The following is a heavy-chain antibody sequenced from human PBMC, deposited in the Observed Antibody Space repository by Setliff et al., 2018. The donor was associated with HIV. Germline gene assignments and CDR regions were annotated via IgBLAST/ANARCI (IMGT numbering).Heavy chain of an antibody. J-gene: IGHJ5*02. Sequence: GASVKVSCKSSGYTFTSYGISWVRQAPGQGLEWMGWISAYNGNTNYAQKLQGRVTMTTDTSTSTAYMELRSLGSDDTAVYFCARGGPARVALLYWFDPWGQGTLVTVSS. V-gene: IGHV1-18*01. CDR2: ISAYNGNT. CDR3: ARGGPARVALLYWFDP. D-gene: IGHD2-21*01. CDR1: GYTFTSYG.